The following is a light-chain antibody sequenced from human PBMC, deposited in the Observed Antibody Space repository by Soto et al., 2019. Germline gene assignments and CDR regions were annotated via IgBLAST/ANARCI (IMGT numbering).Light chain of an antibody. CDR1: QSSSNQY. Sequence: VLTQSPDTLSLSPGDRATLSCRASQSSSNQYLAWYQQRPGQPPRLLIYGVFIRANGIPDRFSGSGFGSDFTLTISRLEPEDFAVYYCQEFAYPECTFGQGTKVEI. CDR2: GVF. CDR3: QEFAYPECT. V-gene: IGKV3-20*01. J-gene: IGKJ1*01.